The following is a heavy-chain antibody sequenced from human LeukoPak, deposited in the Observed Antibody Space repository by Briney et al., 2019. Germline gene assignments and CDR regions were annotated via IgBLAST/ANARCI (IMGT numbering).Heavy chain of an antibody. D-gene: IGHD1-26*01. CDR3: TNTGSYSIY. V-gene: IGHV3-23*01. Sequence: PGGSLRLSCAASGLNFKSYGMGWVRQAPGKGLEWVSSIASSGATNYADSVKDRFVISRDNSKDTLFLQMSSLRVEDTALYYCTNTGSYSIYWGQGTLVTVSS. J-gene: IGHJ4*02. CDR1: GLNFKSYG. CDR2: IASSGAT.